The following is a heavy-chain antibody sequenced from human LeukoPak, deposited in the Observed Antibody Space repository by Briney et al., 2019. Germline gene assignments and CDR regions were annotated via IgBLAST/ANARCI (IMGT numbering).Heavy chain of an antibody. D-gene: IGHD6-13*01. V-gene: IGHV7-4-1*02. Sequence: ASVKVSCKASGYTFTSYAMNWVRQAPGQGLEWMGWINTNTGNPTYAQGFTGRFVFSLDTSVSTAYLQISSLKAEDTAVYYCARGSRSSWYIPIDYWGQGTLVTVSS. J-gene: IGHJ4*02. CDR2: INTNTGNP. CDR3: ARGSRSSWYIPIDY. CDR1: GYTFTSYA.